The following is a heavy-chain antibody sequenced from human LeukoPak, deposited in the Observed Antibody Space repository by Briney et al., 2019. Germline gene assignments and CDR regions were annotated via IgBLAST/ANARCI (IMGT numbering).Heavy chain of an antibody. CDR2: ISGSGGGT. J-gene: IGHJ4*02. V-gene: IGHV3-23*01. D-gene: IGHD3-22*01. CDR3: AKRGVVIRVILVGFHKEAYYFDS. CDR1: GITLSNYG. Sequence: GGSLRLSCEVSGITLSNYGMSWVRQAPGKGLERVAGISGSGGGTNYAESVKGRFTISRDNSKNTLYLQMNSLRAEDTAVYFCAKRGVVIRVILVGFHKEAYYFDSWGQGALVSVSS.